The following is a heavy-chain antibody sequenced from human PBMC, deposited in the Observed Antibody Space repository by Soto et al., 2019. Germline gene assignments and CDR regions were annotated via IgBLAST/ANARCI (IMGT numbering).Heavy chain of an antibody. Sequence: QVQLVESGGGVVQPGRSLRLSCAASGFTFSAYAMHWVRQAPGKGLEWVAVISSDGSDEYYADSVKGRFTISRDNSKNTLFLQMNSLRAEDTAVYYCAISDLQYDDYPFDYWGQGTLVTVSS. CDR3: AISDLQYDDYPFDY. CDR1: GFTFSAYA. CDR2: ISSDGSDE. D-gene: IGHD4-17*01. J-gene: IGHJ4*02. V-gene: IGHV3-30*01.